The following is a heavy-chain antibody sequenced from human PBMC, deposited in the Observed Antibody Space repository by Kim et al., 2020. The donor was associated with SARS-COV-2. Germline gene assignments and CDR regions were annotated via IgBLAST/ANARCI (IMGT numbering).Heavy chain of an antibody. D-gene: IGHD6-19*01. CDR1: GYTFTGYY. J-gene: IGHJ4*02. V-gene: IGHV1-2*06. CDR2: INPNSGGT. Sequence: ASVKVSCKASGYTFTGYYMHWVRQAPGQGLEWMGRINPNSGGTNYAQKFQGRVTMTRDTSISTAYMELSRLRSDDTAVYYCARTHIAVAGTDYWGQGTLVTVSS. CDR3: ARTHIAVAGTDY.